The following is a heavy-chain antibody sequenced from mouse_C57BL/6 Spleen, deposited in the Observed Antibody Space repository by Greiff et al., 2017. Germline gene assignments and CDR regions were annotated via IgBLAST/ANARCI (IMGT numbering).Heavy chain of an antibody. CDR2: FYPGSGSI. Sequence: VQLQQSGAELVKPGASVKLSCKASGYTFTEYTIHWVKQRSGQGLEWIGWFYPGSGSIKYNEKFKDKATLTADKSSSTVYMELSRLTSEDTAVYFWARHEDRTTTVVEGAWFAYWGQGTLVTVSA. CDR1: GYTFTEYT. CDR3: ARHEDRTTTVVEGAWFAY. D-gene: IGHD1-1*01. V-gene: IGHV1-62-2*01. J-gene: IGHJ3*01.